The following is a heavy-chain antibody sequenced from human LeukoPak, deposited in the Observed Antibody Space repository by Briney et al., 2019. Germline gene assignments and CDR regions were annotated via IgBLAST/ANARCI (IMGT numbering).Heavy chain of an antibody. CDR2: IVVGSGNT. J-gene: IGHJ3*02. V-gene: IGHV1-58*02. CDR1: GFTFTRSA. D-gene: IGHD3-22*01. Sequence: SLKVSCKASGFTFTRSAMQWVRQARGQRLEWIGWIVVGSGNTNYAQTFQEGVTITRDMSTSTAYMELSSLRSEDTAVYYCAAADYYDSSGYYPYAFHIWGQGTMVTVSS. CDR3: AAADYYDSSGYYPYAFHI.